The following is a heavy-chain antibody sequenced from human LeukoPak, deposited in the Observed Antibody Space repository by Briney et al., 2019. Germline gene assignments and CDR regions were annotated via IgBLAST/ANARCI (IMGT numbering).Heavy chain of an antibody. CDR3: ISLDGYNPYFDY. V-gene: IGHV3-21*01. CDR2: IGSGGGSI. D-gene: IGHD5-24*01. J-gene: IGHJ4*02. CDR1: GFTFSSYS. Sequence: GGSLRLSCSASGFTFSSYSIEWVRQAPGKGLEWVSFIGSGGGSISYADSVKGRFTISRDNAKNSLYLQMNSLRAEDTAVYYCISLDGYNPYFDYWGQGTLVTVSS.